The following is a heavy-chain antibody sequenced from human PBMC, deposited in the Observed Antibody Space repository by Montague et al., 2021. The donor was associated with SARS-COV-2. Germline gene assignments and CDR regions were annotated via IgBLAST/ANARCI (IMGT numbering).Heavy chain of an antibody. CDR1: GDSVSSNIAT. V-gene: IGHV6-1*01. J-gene: IGHJ4*02. Sequence: CAISGDSVSSNIATWNWIRQSPPRGLEWLGRKYYRSKWYNDYAESVKSRITIDPDTSKHQFSLHLNSVTPEDTAVYYCARIPVGSKYYFDFWGQGTLVTVSS. CDR3: ARIPVGSKYYFDF. CDR2: KYYRSKWYN. D-gene: IGHD2-2*01.